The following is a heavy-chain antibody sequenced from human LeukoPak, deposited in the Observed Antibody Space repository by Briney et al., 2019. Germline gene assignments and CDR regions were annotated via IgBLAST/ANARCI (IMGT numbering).Heavy chain of an antibody. V-gene: IGHV1-69*13. CDR3: ARTEEIPDILTGSADY. J-gene: IGHJ4*02. CDR2: IIPIFGTA. Sequence: GASVKVSCKASGYTFTSYGISWVRQAPGQGLEWMGGIIPIFGTANYAQKFQGRVTITADESTSTAYMELSSLRSEDTAVYYCARTEEIPDILTGSADYWGQGTLVTVSS. D-gene: IGHD3-9*01. CDR1: GYTFTSYG.